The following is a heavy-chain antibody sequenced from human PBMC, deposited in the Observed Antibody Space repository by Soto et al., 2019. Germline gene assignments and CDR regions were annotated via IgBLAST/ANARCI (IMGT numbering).Heavy chain of an antibody. J-gene: IGHJ4*02. CDR3: VRLDTTTTTTLNY. Sequence: PSETLSLTCSVSGASIRSNNYYWGWIRQPPGRGLEWIGSILYSGSTYYNPSLKSRGDISADTSKNQISLRLTSVTAADTAVYFWVRLDTTTTTTLNYWGQGALVTVSS. CDR1: GASIRSNNYY. V-gene: IGHV4-39*01. D-gene: IGHD4-17*01. CDR2: ILYSGST.